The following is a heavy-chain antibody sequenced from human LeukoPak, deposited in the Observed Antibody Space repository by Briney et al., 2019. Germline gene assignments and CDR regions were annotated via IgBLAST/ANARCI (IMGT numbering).Heavy chain of an antibody. V-gene: IGHV3-30*02. D-gene: IGHD2-2*01. J-gene: IGHJ6*03. CDR1: GFTFSSYG. Sequence: GGSLRLSCAASGFTFSSYGMHWVRQAPGKGLEWVAFIRYDGSNKYYADSVKGRFTISRDNSKNTLYLQMNSLRAEDTAVYYCAKVPRQWANCSSTSCYAYYYYYMDVWGKGTTVTVSS. CDR2: IRYDGSNK. CDR3: AKVPRQWANCSSTSCYAYYYYYMDV.